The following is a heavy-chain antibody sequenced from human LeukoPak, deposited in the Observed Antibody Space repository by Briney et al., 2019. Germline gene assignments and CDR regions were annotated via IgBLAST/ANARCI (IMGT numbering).Heavy chain of an antibody. V-gene: IGHV4-59*08. CDR1: GDSFSGYY. CDR3: ARGGGVVVPAAEYYYYYYMDV. J-gene: IGHJ6*03. Sequence: PSETLSLTCAVYGDSFSGYYWSWLRQPPGKGLEWIGYIYYRGSTNYNPSLKSRVTISVDTSKNQFSLKLSSVTAADTAVYYCARGGGVVVPAAEYYYYYYMDVWGKGTTVTVSS. D-gene: IGHD2-2*01. CDR2: IYYRGST.